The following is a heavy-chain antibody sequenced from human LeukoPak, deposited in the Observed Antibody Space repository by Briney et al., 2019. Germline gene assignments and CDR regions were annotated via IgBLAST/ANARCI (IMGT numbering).Heavy chain of an antibody. J-gene: IGHJ6*03. CDR1: GDSISSSSYY. CDR2: IYYSGST. CDR3: ARVPRDLHYIVGATLYYMDV. V-gene: IGHV4-61*05. Sequence: PSETLSLTCTVSGDSISSSSYYWAWIRQPPGKGLEWIGYIYYSGSTNYNPSLKSRVTISVDTSKNQFSLKLSSVTAADTAVYYCARVPRDLHYIVGATLYYMDVWGKGTTVTVSS. D-gene: IGHD1-26*01.